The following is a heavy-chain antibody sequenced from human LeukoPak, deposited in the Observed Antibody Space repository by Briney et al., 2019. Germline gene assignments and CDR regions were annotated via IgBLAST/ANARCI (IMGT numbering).Heavy chain of an antibody. Sequence: GGSLRLSCAASGFTFSSYAMSWVRQAPGKGLEWVAVISYDGSNKYYADSVKGRFTLSRDNSKNTLYLQMNSLRAEDTAVYYCARAPGYDSSGYFDYWGQGTLVTVSS. CDR2: ISYDGSNK. CDR1: GFTFSSYA. V-gene: IGHV3-30-3*01. D-gene: IGHD3-22*01. CDR3: ARAPGYDSSGYFDY. J-gene: IGHJ4*02.